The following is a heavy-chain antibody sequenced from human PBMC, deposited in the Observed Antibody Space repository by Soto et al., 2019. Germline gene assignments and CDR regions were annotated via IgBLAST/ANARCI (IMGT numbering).Heavy chain of an antibody. D-gene: IGHD6-19*01. CDR1: GFTFSTYD. CDR2: VWYDGSNE. CDR3: ARGPTGYNSGWFLGY. Sequence: PGGSLRLSCAASGFTFSTYDMHWVRQAPGKGLEWVAVVWYDGSNENYADSVKGRFTISRDNAKNTVYLQMNSLRPDDTAVYYCARGPTGYNSGWFLGYWGQGTLVTVSS. V-gene: IGHV3-33*01. J-gene: IGHJ4*02.